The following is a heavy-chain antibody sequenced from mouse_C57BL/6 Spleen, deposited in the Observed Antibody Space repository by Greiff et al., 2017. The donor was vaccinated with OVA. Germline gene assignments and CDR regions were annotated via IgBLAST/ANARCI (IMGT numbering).Heavy chain of an antibody. CDR3: ARRGLSLLDY. CDR1: GYTFTSYW. CDR2: IDPSDSYT. J-gene: IGHJ2*01. D-gene: IGHD3-1*01. V-gene: IGHV1-69*01. Sequence: QVQLKQPGAELVMPGASVKLSCKASGYTFTSYWMHWVKQRPGQGLEWIGEIDPSDSYTNYNQKFKGKSTLTVDKSSSTAYMQLSSLTSEDSAVYYCARRGLSLLDYWGQGTTLTVSS.